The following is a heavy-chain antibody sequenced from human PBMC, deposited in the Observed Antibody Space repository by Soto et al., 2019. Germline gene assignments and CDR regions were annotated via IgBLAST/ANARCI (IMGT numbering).Heavy chain of an antibody. V-gene: IGHV1-69*01. CDR1: GGTLSNYA. CDR3: ARVRPTDYVGNYNNGMDV. D-gene: IGHD4-17*01. J-gene: IGHJ6*02. Sequence: QVQLVQSGAEVKKPGSSVKVSCKASGGTLSNYAFTWVRQGPGQGLEWMGGIIPIFNTANYAQKFQGRVTITADESTSTAHMEVNSLTFEDKAGYYCARVRPTDYVGNYNNGMDVWGQGTRVTVSS. CDR2: IIPIFNTA.